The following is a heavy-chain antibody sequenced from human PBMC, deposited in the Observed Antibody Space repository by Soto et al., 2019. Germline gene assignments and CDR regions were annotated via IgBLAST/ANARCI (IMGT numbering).Heavy chain of an antibody. CDR3: ASNIFYDFWSGYYAFDI. CDR1: GFILISYW. CDR2: IKPDGSGK. J-gene: IGHJ3*02. Sequence: GGSLRLSCVASGFILISYWMSWVRQAPGKGLEWVTNIKPDGSGKYYVDSVKGRFTISRDNAKNSLYLQMNSLRAEDTAVYYCASNIFYDFWSGYYAFDIWGRGTMVTVSS. V-gene: IGHV3-7*01. D-gene: IGHD3-3*01.